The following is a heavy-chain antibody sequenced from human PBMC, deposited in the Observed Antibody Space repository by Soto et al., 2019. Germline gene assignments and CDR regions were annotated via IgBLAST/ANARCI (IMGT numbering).Heavy chain of an antibody. V-gene: IGHV3-21*01. Sequence: EVQLVESGGGLVKPGGSLRLSCAASGFTFSSYTMNWVRQAPGKGLEWVSSISSGSDYIYYADSVKGRFTISRDNAKTSMYLQMNRLKAEDTAVYYCVRDGGASGWSVQWVQGTPLTVSS. CDR2: ISSGSDYI. J-gene: IGHJ4*02. D-gene: IGHD6-19*01. CDR3: VRDGGASGWSVQ. CDR1: GFTFSSYT.